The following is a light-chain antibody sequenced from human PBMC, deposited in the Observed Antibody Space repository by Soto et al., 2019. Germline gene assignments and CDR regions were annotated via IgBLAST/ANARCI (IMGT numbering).Light chain of an antibody. CDR1: QNIGNY. CDR3: QQSYNSPTWT. CDR2: AVS. V-gene: IGKV1-39*01. J-gene: IGKJ1*01. Sequence: DIQMTQSPSSLSASVGDRVTITCRASQNIGNYLHWYQHKPGKDPKLLIYAVSSLQTGVPSRFSGSGSVTDFTLNISRLQPQDFATFYCQQSYNSPTWTFGQGTKVEIK.